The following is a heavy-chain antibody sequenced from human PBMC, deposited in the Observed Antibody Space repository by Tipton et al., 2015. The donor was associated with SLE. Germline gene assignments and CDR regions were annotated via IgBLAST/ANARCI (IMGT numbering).Heavy chain of an antibody. J-gene: IGHJ4*02. CDR3: ARGGGSPSY. V-gene: IGHV4-34*01. CDR2: INHSGST. D-gene: IGHD2-15*01. Sequence: TLSLTCAVYGGSFSGYYWSWIRPPPGKGLEWIGEINHSGSTNYNPSLKSRVTISVDMSKNQFSLKLTSVTAADTAVYYCARGGGSPSYWGQGTLVTVSS. CDR1: GGSFSGYY.